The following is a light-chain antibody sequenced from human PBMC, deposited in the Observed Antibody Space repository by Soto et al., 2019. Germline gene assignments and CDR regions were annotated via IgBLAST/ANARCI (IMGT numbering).Light chain of an antibody. J-gene: IGKJ5*01. Sequence: DIQMTQSPPSLSASVGDRVTITCGASQGIGNSLAWYQQKPGTVPKLLIYSASTLQSGVPSRFSGSGSGTDFTLTISSLQPEDVAAYYCQKYNPVPATFGQGTRLEIK. V-gene: IGKV1-27*01. CDR3: QKYNPVPAT. CDR1: QGIGNS. CDR2: SAS.